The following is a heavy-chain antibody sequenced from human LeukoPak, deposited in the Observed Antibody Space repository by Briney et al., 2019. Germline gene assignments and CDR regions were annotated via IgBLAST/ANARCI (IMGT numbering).Heavy chain of an antibody. Sequence: GSLRLSCAASGFTFSSYAMSWVRQAPGKGLEWVSTIGGSGDSTYYADSVKGRFTISRDNSKNTLYLQMNSLRAEDTAVYYCARVGDCGGDCYSLGYWGQGTLVTVSS. CDR3: ARVGDCGGDCYSLGY. J-gene: IGHJ4*02. CDR2: IGGSGDST. V-gene: IGHV3-23*01. CDR1: GFTFSSYA. D-gene: IGHD2-21*02.